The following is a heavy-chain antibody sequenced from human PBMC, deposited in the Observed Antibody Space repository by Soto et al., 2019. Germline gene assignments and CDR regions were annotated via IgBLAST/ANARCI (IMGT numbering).Heavy chain of an antibody. CDR1: GGSINNYY. J-gene: IGHJ4*01. D-gene: IGHD1-7*01. V-gene: IGHV4-59*08. CDR2: IYYTGSS. CDR3: ARHSWELRKTFDY. Sequence: SETLSLTCTVSGGSINNYYWSWIRQPPGKGLEWIGSIYYTGSSDYNPSLMSRVTISLDTSKNQFSLKLSSVTAADTAVYYCARHSWELRKTFDYWGQGTLVTVCS.